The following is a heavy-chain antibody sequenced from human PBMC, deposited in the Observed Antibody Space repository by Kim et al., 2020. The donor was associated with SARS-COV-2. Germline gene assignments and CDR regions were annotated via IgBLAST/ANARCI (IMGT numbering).Heavy chain of an antibody. CDR1: EFTFSRYA. D-gene: IGHD2-2*01. Sequence: GGSLRLSCAASEFTFSRYAMGWVRRAPGKGLEWVSNINSSGESTYYADSVKGRFTVSRDNSRNTLYLQMHSLRAEDTAVYFCAKSHSIVEVVSCCSKCFDPWGRGTLVTVSS. CDR3: AKSHSIVEVVSCCSKCFDP. CDR2: INSSGEST. J-gene: IGHJ5*02. V-gene: IGHV3-23*01.